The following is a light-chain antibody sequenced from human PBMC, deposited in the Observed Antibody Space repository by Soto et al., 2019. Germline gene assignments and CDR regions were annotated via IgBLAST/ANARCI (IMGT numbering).Light chain of an antibody. CDR3: QQYNHWWA. J-gene: IGKJ1*01. V-gene: IGKV3-15*01. CDR1: QSVSSN. Sequence: EIVMTQSPATLSASPGERATVFCRASQSVSSNLARYQQKPGQPPRLLIYGTSTRATGIPDRFSGRGSGTEFTLTISGLQSEDFAVYYCQQYNHWWAFGQGTKVEIK. CDR2: GTS.